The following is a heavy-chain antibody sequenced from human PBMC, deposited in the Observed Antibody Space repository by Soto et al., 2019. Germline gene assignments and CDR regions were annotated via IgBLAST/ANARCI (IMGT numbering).Heavy chain of an antibody. J-gene: IGHJ6*02. CDR3: ARDISSIAAAGGMDV. D-gene: IGHD6-13*01. CDR2: IIPKFGT. Sequence: VASVKVSCKASGDTFSSHGISWVRQAPGQGLEYMGGIIPKFGTSYAQRFQGRVTMTRDTSTSTVYMELSSLRSEDTAVYYCARDISSIAAAGGMDVWGQGTTVTVSS. CDR1: GDTFSSHG. V-gene: IGHV1-69*05.